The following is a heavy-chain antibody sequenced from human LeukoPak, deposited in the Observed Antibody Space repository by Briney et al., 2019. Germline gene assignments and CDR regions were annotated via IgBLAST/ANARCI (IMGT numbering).Heavy chain of an antibody. CDR1: GYTFTSYD. V-gene: IGHV1-8*01. CDR2: MNPNSGNT. J-gene: IGHJ3*02. CDR3: ARDGRAFDI. D-gene: IGHD2-8*01. Sequence: ASVKVSCKASGYTFTSYDINWVRQATGQGLEWMGWMNPNSGNTGYAQKLQGRVTMTIDTSTSTAYMELRSLRSDDTAVYYCARDGRAFDIWGQGTMVTVSS.